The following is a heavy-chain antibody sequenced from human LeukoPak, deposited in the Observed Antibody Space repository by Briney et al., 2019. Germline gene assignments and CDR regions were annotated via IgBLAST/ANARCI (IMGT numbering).Heavy chain of an antibody. CDR3: ARGASITMVRGVIITRSYYYYMNV. V-gene: IGHV6-1*01. Sequence: SQTLLLTSAISRDSVSSNSAAWNWIRQSPSRGLEWLGWTYYRSKWYNDYTLSVKSRLTINTDTSKNQLSLQLNSVTPEDTAVYYCARGASITMVRGVIITRSYYYYMNVWGKGTTVTVS. CDR1: RDSVSSNSAA. D-gene: IGHD3-10*01. J-gene: IGHJ6*03. CDR2: TYYRSKWYN.